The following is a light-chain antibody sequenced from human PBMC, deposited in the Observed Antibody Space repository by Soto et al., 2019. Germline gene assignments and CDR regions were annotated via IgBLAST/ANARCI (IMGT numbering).Light chain of an antibody. CDR3: QQYDIFSLT. CDR2: KAS. Sequence: DIQMTQSPSTLSASVGDRVTITCRASQSISSWLAWYQQKPGKAPKRLIYKASTLESGIPSRFSGGGSGTEFTLTISSLQPDDCATYYCQQYDIFSLTFGGGTTVEVQ. CDR1: QSISSW. J-gene: IGKJ4*01. V-gene: IGKV1-5*03.